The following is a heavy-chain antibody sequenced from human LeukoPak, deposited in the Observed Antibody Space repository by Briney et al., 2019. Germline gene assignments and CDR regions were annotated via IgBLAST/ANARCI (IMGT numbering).Heavy chain of an antibody. CDR1: GYTFTSHG. V-gene: IGHV1-18*04. Sequence: GASVKVSCKASGYTFTSHGITWVRQAPGQGLQWMGWISAYNGNTNYAQTVQDRVTMTTDRSTSTAYMELRSLRSDDTAVYYCARGSFVDMTWYFDSWGQGTLVTVSS. CDR3: ARGSFVDMTWYFDS. CDR2: ISAYNGNT. D-gene: IGHD5-12*01. J-gene: IGHJ4*02.